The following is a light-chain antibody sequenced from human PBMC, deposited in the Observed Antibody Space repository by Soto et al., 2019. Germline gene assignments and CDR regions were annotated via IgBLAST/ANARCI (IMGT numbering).Light chain of an antibody. CDR1: SSDVGGYNY. V-gene: IGLV2-11*01. CDR3: CSYAGYYTLL. J-gene: IGLJ2*01. CDR2: AVS. Sequence: QSALTQPRSVSGSPGQSVTISCTGTSSDVGGYNYVSWYQQHPGKAPKLIIYAVSGRPSGVPDRFSGSKSGNTASLTISGLQADDEADYYCCSYAGYYTLLFGGGTKLTVL.